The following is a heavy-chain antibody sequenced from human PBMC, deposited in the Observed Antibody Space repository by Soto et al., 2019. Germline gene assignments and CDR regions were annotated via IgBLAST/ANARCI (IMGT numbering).Heavy chain of an antibody. CDR3: ARGVGGLAAAGIYWFDP. D-gene: IGHD6-13*01. CDR1: GGTFSSYA. J-gene: IGHJ5*02. CDR2: IIPIFGTA. V-gene: IGHV1-69*01. Sequence: QVQLVQSGAEVKKPGSSVKVSCKASGGTFSSYAISWVRQAPGQGLEWMGGIIPIFGTANYAQKFQGRVTISEEESRSTAYMELSSLRSEDRAVYYCARGVGGLAAAGIYWFDPWGQGTLVTVSS.